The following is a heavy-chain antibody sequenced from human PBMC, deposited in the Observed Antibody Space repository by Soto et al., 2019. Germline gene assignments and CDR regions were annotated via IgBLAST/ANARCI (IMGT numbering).Heavy chain of an antibody. D-gene: IGHD6-6*01. J-gene: IGHJ4*02. V-gene: IGHV4-39*01. CDR1: PGSLSTCCPY. CDR2: INYSGST. CDR3: ARHLPLLVSPSIAPWQLVSSAFDS. Sequence: SVTLSLTCTLSPGSLSTCCPYWDWIRQSPGKGLEGIGAINYSGSTYYKPSLKGRVSISMETSKNQFSLWLYAVTAADTAVYYCARHLPLLVSPSIAPWQLVSSAFDSWGQGTQVTVAS.